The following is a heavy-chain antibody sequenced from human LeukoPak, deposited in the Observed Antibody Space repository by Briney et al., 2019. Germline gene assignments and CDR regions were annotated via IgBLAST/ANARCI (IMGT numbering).Heavy chain of an antibody. Sequence: GESLKISCKGSGYSFTSYWIGWLGQMPGKGLEWMGIIYPGDSDTRYSPYFQGQVTISADKSISTAYVQWSSLQASDTAMYYCARLSIVVPAANPIGWFDPWGQGTLVTVSS. J-gene: IGHJ5*02. CDR2: IYPGDSDT. V-gene: IGHV5-51*01. D-gene: IGHD2-2*01. CDR1: GYSFTSYW. CDR3: ARLSIVVPAANPIGWFDP.